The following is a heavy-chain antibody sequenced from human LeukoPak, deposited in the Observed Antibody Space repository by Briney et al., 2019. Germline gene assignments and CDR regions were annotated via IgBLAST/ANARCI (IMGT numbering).Heavy chain of an antibody. CDR2: ITYTGST. V-gene: IGHV4-59*08. J-gene: IGHJ5*02. D-gene: IGHD6-19*01. Sequence: SETLSPTCTVSGGSIGSYYWYWIRQPPGKGLEWIGYITYTGSTNYNPSLKSRVTISLDTSKHQFSLNLTSVTAADTAMYYCARGGWYTWFDPWGQGAQVTVSS. CDR1: GGSIGSYY. CDR3: ARGGWYTWFDP.